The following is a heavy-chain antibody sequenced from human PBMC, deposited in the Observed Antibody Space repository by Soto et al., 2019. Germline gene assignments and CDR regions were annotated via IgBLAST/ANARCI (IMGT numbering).Heavy chain of an antibody. CDR1: GFTFSIYG. CDR2: ISYDGSNK. D-gene: IGHD1-26*01. V-gene: IGHV3-30*18. J-gene: IGHJ4*02. CDR3: AKDSGSYYFRSPGNYFDY. Sequence: SLRLSCVASGFTFSIYGMHWVRQVPGKGLEWVAVISYDGSNKYYADSVKGRFTISRDNSKNTLYLQMNSLRAEDTAVYYCAKDSGSYYFRSPGNYFDYWGQGTLVTVSS.